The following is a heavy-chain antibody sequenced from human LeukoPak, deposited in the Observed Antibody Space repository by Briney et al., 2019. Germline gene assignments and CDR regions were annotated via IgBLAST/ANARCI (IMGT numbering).Heavy chain of an antibody. CDR1: GGSISSYY. V-gene: IGHV4-59*01. J-gene: IGHJ4*02. D-gene: IGHD3-16*01. Sequence: SETLSLASTVSGGSISSYYWSWIRQPPGKGLEWIGYIYYSGRTNYNPSLKSRVTISVDTSKNQFSLKLSSVTAADTAVYYCARVGGSHIDYWVQGTLVTVSS. CDR3: ARVGGSHIDY. CDR2: IYYSGRT.